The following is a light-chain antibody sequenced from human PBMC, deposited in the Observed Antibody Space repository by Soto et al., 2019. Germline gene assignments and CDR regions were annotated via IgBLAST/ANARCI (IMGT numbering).Light chain of an antibody. J-gene: IGLJ3*02. V-gene: IGLV1-44*01. Sequence: QAVVTQPPSASGTPGQRVTISCSGSSSNIGSNTVNWYQQLPGTAPKLLIYSNNQRPSGVPDRFSGSKSGTSASLAISGLQSEDEADYYCAAWDDSLNGWVFGGGTPLTVL. CDR2: SNN. CDR1: SSNIGSNT. CDR3: AAWDDSLNGWV.